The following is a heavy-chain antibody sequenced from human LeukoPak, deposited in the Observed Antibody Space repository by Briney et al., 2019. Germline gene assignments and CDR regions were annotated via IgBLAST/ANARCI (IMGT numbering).Heavy chain of an antibody. CDR1: GYSFTSYW. Sequence: ESLKISCKGSGYSFTSYWIGWVRQMPGKGLEWMGIIYPGDSDTRYSPSFQGQVTISADKSISTAYLQWRSLKASDTAMYYCARIPGYSYGYLNYYYLDVWGKGTTVTVSS. CDR2: IYPGDSDT. J-gene: IGHJ6*03. V-gene: IGHV5-51*01. D-gene: IGHD5-18*01. CDR3: ARIPGYSYGYLNYYYLDV.